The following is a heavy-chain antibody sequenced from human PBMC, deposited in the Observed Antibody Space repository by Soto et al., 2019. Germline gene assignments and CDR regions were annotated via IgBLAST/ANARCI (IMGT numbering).Heavy chain of an antibody. D-gene: IGHD2-2*02. CDR1: GGSISSYY. Sequence: PSETLSLTCPVSGGSISSYYWSWIRQPPGKGLEWIGYIYYSGSTYYNPSLKSRVTVSVDRSKNQFSLKLSSVTAADTAVYYCARTVDCSSTSCYIGWFDPWGQGTLVTVSS. CDR3: ARTVDCSSTSCYIGWFDP. V-gene: IGHV4-59*12. CDR2: IYYSGST. J-gene: IGHJ5*02.